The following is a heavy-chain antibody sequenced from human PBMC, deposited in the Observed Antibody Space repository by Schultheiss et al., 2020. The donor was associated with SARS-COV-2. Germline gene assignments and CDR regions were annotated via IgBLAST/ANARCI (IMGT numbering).Heavy chain of an antibody. CDR3: NTVTSNYYYYGMDV. V-gene: IGHV4-34*01. CDR1: GVSISSYY. J-gene: IGHJ6*02. CDR2: INHSGST. D-gene: IGHD4-17*01. Sequence: SQTLSLTCTVSGVSISSYYWSWIRQPPGKGLEWIGEINHSGSTNYNPSLKSRVTISVDTSKNQFSLKLSSVTAADTAVYYCNTVTSNYYYYGMDVWGQGTTVTVSS.